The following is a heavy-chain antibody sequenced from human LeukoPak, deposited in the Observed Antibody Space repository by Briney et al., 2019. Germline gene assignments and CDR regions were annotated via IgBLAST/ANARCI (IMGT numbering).Heavy chain of an antibody. D-gene: IGHD6-19*01. CDR1: GFAFSSYA. Sequence: GGSLRLSCAASGFAFSSYAVSWVGRAPGKGLGWVSAISGSGGNTYYADSVKGRFTISRDNSKTTLYLQMNSLRAEDTAVYYCANFERTVAGPYNWFDPWGQGTLVTVSS. CDR3: ANFERTVAGPYNWFDP. V-gene: IGHV3-23*01. CDR2: ISGSGGNT. J-gene: IGHJ5*02.